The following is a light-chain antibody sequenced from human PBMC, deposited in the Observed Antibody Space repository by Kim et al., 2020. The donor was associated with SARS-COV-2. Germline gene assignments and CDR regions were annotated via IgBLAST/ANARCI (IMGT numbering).Light chain of an antibody. Sequence: GDRVTMTSRASPSMSTALAWYQQTPGKAPKLLIYDASILKSGVPSRVSGSASGTEITLTISSVQPDDFDTYYCHLYSSIMYTFCEGTEL. CDR3: HLYSSIMYT. CDR1: PSMSTA. V-gene: IGKV1-5*01. J-gene: IGKJ2*01. CDR2: DAS.